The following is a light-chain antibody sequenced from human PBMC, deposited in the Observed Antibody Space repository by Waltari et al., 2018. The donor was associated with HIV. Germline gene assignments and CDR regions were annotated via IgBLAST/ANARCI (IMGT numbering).Light chain of an antibody. V-gene: IGLV2-14*01. J-gene: IGLJ2*01. CDR2: EVS. CDR1: SSDICDYKF. Sequence: QSALTQPASVSGSPGKSITISCIGSSSDICDYKFVSWYQQRPGKAPKLMIYEVSDRPSGSSNRFSGSKSGITASLTISGLQADDEADYYCASYTRSGILLFGGGTRLTVL. CDR3: ASYTRSGILL.